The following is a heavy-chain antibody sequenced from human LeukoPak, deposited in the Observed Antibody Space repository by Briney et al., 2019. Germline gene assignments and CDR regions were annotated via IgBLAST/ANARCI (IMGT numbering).Heavy chain of an antibody. J-gene: IGHJ3*02. V-gene: IGHV1-18*01. CDR1: GYTFTSYA. CDR2: ISAYNGNT. D-gene: IGHD6-19*01. Sequence: ASVKVSCKASGYTFTSYAFRWVRQAPGQGLEWMGWISAYNGNTNYAQNLQGRVTMTTDTSTSTAYMELSRLRSDDTAVYYCARGVGAVAFDIWGQGTMVTVSS. CDR3: ARGVGAVAFDI.